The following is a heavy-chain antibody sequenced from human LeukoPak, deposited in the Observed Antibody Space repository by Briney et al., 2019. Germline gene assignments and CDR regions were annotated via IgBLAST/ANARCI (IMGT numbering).Heavy chain of an antibody. D-gene: IGHD2-8*01. CDR1: GFTFSSYW. CDR2: IKQDGSEK. V-gene: IGHV3-7*01. Sequence: LAGGSLRLSCAASGFTFSSYWMSWVRQAPGKGLEWVANIKQDGSEKYYVDSVKGRFTISRDNAKNSLYLQMNSLRVEDTAVYYCAREGEVLMVYAIHDWFDPWGQGTLVTVSS. J-gene: IGHJ5*02. CDR3: AREGEVLMVYAIHDWFDP.